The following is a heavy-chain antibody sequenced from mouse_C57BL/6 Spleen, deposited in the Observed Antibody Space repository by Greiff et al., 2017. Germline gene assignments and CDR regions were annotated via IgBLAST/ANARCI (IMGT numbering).Heavy chain of an antibody. D-gene: IGHD1-1*01. Sequence: VQLQQSGAELVKPGASVKISCKASGYAFSSYWKNWVKQRPGKGLEWIGQIYPGDGDTNYNGKFKGKATLTADKSSSTAYMQLSSLTSEDSAVYFCARSADYYGSSYLFDYWGQGTTLTVSS. V-gene: IGHV1-80*01. CDR1: GYAFSSYW. CDR3: ARSADYYGSSYLFDY. J-gene: IGHJ2*01. CDR2: IYPGDGDT.